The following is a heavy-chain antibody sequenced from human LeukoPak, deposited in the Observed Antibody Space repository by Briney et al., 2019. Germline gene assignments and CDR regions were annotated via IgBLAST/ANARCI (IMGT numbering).Heavy chain of an antibody. V-gene: IGHV3-48*01. CDR2: IGSNILTT. CDR3: ARSHDGFDH. D-gene: IGHD5-24*01. CDR1: GFIFGTYS. J-gene: IGHJ5*02. Sequence: GGSLRLSCVGSGFIFGTYSMNWVRQAPGKRLEWVSYIGSNILTTHYSDSVKGRFTISRDNVKNSLYLQMSSLRGDDTAIYYYARSHDGFDHWGQGTLVTVSS.